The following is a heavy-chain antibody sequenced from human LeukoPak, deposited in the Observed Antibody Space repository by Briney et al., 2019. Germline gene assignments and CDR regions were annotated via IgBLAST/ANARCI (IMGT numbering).Heavy chain of an antibody. V-gene: IGHV4-39*07. J-gene: IGHJ5*01. CDR2: IFYSGST. CDR1: GGSISTSNYY. CDR3: ARDRRDGFKGFDS. Sequence: SETLSLTCTVSGGSISTSNYYWGWVRQPPGKALEWIGNIFYSGSTYYSPSLKSRVTISVDTSKNQFSLMLNSVAAADTAIYYCARDRRDGFKGFDSWGQGTLVTVSS. D-gene: IGHD5-24*01.